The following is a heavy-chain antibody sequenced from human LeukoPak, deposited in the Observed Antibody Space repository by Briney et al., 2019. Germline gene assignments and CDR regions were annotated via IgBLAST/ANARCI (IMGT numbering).Heavy chain of an antibody. Sequence: ASVKVSCKASGYTFTDYYIHWVRQAPGQGLEWMGWISAYNGNTNYAQKLQGRVTMTTDTSTSTAYMELRSLRSDDTAVYYCARVRRYYDSSGPSVYWGQGTLVTVSS. CDR3: ARVRRYYDSSGPSVY. CDR2: ISAYNGNT. CDR1: GYTFTDYY. V-gene: IGHV1-18*04. D-gene: IGHD3-22*01. J-gene: IGHJ4*02.